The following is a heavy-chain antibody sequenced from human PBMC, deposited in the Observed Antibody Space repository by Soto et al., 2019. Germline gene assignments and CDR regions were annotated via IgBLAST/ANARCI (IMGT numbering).Heavy chain of an antibody. D-gene: IGHD3-22*01. J-gene: IGHJ6*02. Sequence: GGSLRLSCAASGFTFSSYGMHWVRQAPGKGLEWVAVISYDGSNKYYADSVKGRFTISRDNSKNTLYLQMNSLRAEDTAVYYCAKDVMYYYDSSGYPPFDYYYYGMDVCGQGTTVTVSS. V-gene: IGHV3-30*18. CDR1: GFTFSSYG. CDR2: ISYDGSNK. CDR3: AKDVMYYYDSSGYPPFDYYYYGMDV.